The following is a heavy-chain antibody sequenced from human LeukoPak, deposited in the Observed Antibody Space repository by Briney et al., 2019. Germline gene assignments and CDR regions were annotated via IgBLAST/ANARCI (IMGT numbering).Heavy chain of an antibody. CDR1: GYTFTAYY. V-gene: IGHV1-46*01. Sequence: GASVKVSCNASGYTFTAYYIHWVRQAPGQGLEWMGVISPGGGSTTYAQKFQGRVTMTRDTSTNTVYMELSSLRSEGTAVYYCARAYNWNDKFDYWGQGTLVTVSS. D-gene: IGHD1-20*01. J-gene: IGHJ4*02. CDR3: ARAYNWNDKFDY. CDR2: ISPGGGST.